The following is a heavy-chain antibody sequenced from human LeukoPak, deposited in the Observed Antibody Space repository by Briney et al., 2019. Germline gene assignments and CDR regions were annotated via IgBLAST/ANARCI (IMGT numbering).Heavy chain of an antibody. D-gene: IGHD6-13*01. V-gene: IGHV1-46*01. CDR2: INPSGGST. Sequence: ASVKVSCKASGYTFTSYYMHWVRQAPGQGLEWMGIINPSGGSTSYAQKFQGRVTMTRDMSTNTVYMELSSLRSEDTAVYYCARGGSSWFDYYYYMDVWGKGTTVTVSS. CDR3: ARGGSSWFDYYYYMDV. CDR1: GYTFTSYY. J-gene: IGHJ6*03.